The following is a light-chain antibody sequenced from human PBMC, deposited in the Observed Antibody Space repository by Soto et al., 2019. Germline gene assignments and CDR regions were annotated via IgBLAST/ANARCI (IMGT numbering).Light chain of an antibody. CDR3: KQSYIPPIT. Sequence: DIEMTQSPASLSASVGDRVTISCRTSQTINNNLNWYQQRPGKAPKLLIYSSSSLMSGVPPRFSGSGSGTDFTLTISSLQPEDFAIYFCKQSYIPPITFGQGTRLDIK. J-gene: IGKJ5*01. V-gene: IGKV1-39*01. CDR2: SSS. CDR1: QTINNN.